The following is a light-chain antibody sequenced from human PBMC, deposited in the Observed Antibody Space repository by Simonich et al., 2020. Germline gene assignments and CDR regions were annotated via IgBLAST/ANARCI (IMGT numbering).Light chain of an antibody. CDR2: AAS. Sequence: AIRMTQSPSSLSASTGDRVTITCRASQGISSYLAWYQQKPGKAPKLLIYAASTLQSGVASRSSGSGSGTDFTLTISCLQSEDFATYYCQQYYSYPLTFGGGTKVEIK. CDR3: QQYYSYPLT. J-gene: IGKJ4*01. V-gene: IGKV1-8*01. CDR1: QGISSY.